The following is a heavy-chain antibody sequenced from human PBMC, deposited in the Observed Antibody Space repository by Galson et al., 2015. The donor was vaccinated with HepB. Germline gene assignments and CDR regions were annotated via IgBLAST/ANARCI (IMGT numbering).Heavy chain of an antibody. D-gene: IGHD5-18*01. Sequence: SVKVSCKASGGTFSSYAISWVRQAPGQGLEWMGGIIPIFGTANYAQKFQGRVTITADKSTSTAYMELGSLRSEDTAVYYCARGGTRVQLWATKYYFDYWGQGTLVTVSS. CDR3: ARGGTRVQLWATKYYFDY. V-gene: IGHV1-69*06. CDR2: IIPIFGTA. CDR1: GGTFSSYA. J-gene: IGHJ4*02.